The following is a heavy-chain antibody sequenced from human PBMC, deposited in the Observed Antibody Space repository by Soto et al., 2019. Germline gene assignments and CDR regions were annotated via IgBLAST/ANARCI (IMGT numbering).Heavy chain of an antibody. J-gene: IGHJ4*02. CDR1: GFTLSNAW. D-gene: IGHD3-3*01. CDR2: IKSRSDGVTP. Sequence: EVQLEESGGGPVEPGGSLRLSCAASGFTLSNAWMNWVRHTPGRGLEGVGRIKSRSDGVTPDYGAPVKGRFTISRDDSLNTVYLQMNSLTAEDTGVYYCTTDTRRISVFGVPWDSWGQGTLVTVSS. V-gene: IGHV3-15*01. CDR3: TTDTRRISVFGVPWDS.